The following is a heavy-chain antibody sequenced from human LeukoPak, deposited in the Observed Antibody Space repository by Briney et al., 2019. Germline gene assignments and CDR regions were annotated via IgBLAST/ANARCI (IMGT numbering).Heavy chain of an antibody. J-gene: IGHJ4*02. CDR3: ARRAGSGRSFDY. V-gene: IGHV4-61*01. CDR2: IYYSGGT. Sequence: SETLSLTCTVSGGSVSSGSYYWSWIRQPPGKGLEWIGYIYYSGGTNYNPSLKSRVTISVDTSKNQFSLKVTSVTAADTAVYYCARRAGSGRSFDYWGQGTLVTVSS. CDR1: GGSVSSGSYY. D-gene: IGHD3-10*01.